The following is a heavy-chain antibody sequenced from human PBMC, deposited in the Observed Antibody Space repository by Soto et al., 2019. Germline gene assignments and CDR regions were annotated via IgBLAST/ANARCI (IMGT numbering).Heavy chain of an antibody. Sequence: GGSLRLSCAASGFPFTSYAFHWVRQAPGKGLEWISLISFDGTDKYFAESVKGRFTISRDTSRNTVYLQMNSLRAEDTAVYYCARDLPIFDYGVLHYYYGMDVWGQGTTVTVSS. D-gene: IGHD4-17*01. CDR2: ISFDGTDK. CDR3: ARDLPIFDYGVLHYYYGMDV. V-gene: IGHV3-30-3*01. J-gene: IGHJ6*02. CDR1: GFPFTSYA.